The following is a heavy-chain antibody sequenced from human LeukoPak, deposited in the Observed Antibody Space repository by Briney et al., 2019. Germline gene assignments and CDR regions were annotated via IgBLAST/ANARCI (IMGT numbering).Heavy chain of an antibody. J-gene: IGHJ4*02. V-gene: IGHV3-30*02. CDR2: IGYDGTNK. D-gene: IGHD3-3*01. CDR3: ATWASSILGTDC. CDR1: GFSFSGCG. Sequence: GGSLRLSCAASGFSFSGCGMYWVRQAPGKGLEWVAFIGYDGTNKYYTESVKGRFTISRDNSKNTLFLQMDSLRSEDTAVYYCATWASSILGTDCWGQGTLVTVSS.